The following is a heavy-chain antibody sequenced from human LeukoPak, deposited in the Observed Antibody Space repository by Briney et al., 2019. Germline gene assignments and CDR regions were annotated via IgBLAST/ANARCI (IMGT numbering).Heavy chain of an antibody. Sequence: GRSLRLSCAGSGLTFSTYGMQWVRQAPGKGLEWVALIWYDGSNKYYADSVKGRFDNYRDNSKQTLYLQMNSLRAEDTAVYYCAKGSPGKEAAGYFDYWSQGTLVTVSS. CDR1: GLTFSTYG. CDR3: AKGSPGKEAAGYFDY. D-gene: IGHD6-13*01. V-gene: IGHV3-33*06. J-gene: IGHJ4*02. CDR2: IWYDGSNK.